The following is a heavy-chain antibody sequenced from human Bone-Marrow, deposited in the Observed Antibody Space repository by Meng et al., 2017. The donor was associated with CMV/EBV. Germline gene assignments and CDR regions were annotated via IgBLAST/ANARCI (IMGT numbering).Heavy chain of an antibody. Sequence: ASVKVSCKASGYTFTSYGISWVRQAPGQGLEWMGWISAYNGNTNYAQKFQGRVTMTRDTSISTAYMELSRLRSDDTAVYYCARAVRDDYYDSSGYPSGFDYWGQGTLVTVSS. V-gene: IGHV1-18*01. CDR2: ISAYNGNT. D-gene: IGHD3-22*01. CDR3: ARAVRDDYYDSSGYPSGFDY. J-gene: IGHJ4*02. CDR1: GYTFTSYG.